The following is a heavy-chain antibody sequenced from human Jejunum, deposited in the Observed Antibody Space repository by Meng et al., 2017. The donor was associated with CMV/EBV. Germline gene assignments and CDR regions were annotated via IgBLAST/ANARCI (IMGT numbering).Heavy chain of an antibody. D-gene: IGHD3-3*01. J-gene: IGHJ6*02. CDR3: AKSRGDFWSGYYHGMDV. Sequence: VSSSYMSWVRQAPGKGLEWVSVIYSGGSIYYADSVKGRFTISRDNSKNTLYLQMNTLRAEDTAVYYCAKSRGDFWSGYYHGMDVWGQGTTVTVSS. V-gene: IGHV3-66*02. CDR2: IYSGGSI. CDR1: VSSSY.